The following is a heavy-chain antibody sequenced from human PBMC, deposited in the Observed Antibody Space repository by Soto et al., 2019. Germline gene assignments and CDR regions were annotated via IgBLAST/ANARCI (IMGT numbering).Heavy chain of an antibody. CDR3: ARDCEYSSSWSPYYYYGMDV. CDR2: IIPIFGTA. D-gene: IGHD6-13*01. V-gene: IGHV1-69*12. Sequence: QVQLVQSGAEVKKPGSSVKVSCKASGGTFSSYAISWVRQAPGQGLEWMGGIIPIFGTANYAQKFQGRVTITAHESTSTAYMELSSLRSEDTAVYYCARDCEYSSSWSPYYYYGMDVWGQGTTVTVSS. CDR1: GGTFSSYA. J-gene: IGHJ6*02.